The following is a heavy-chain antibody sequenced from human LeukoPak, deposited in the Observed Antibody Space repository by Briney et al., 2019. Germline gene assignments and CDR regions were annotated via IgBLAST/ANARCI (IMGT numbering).Heavy chain of an antibody. V-gene: IGHV1-18*01. J-gene: IGHJ3*02. CDR3: ARDPTVRGIYDAFDI. Sequence: VASVTVSCKASGYTFTSYDINWVRQAPGQGLEWMGWISAYNGNTNYAQKLQGRVTMTTDTSTSTACMELRSLRSDDTAVYYCARDPTVRGIYDAFDIWGQGTMVTVSS. CDR2: ISAYNGNT. CDR1: GYTFTSYD. D-gene: IGHD3-10*01.